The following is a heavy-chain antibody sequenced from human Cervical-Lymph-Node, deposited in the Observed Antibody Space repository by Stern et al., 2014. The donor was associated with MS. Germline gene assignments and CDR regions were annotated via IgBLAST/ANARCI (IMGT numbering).Heavy chain of an antibody. D-gene: IGHD3-3*01. CDR1: GFTFKDYA. CDR3: VRESGYYFDS. J-gene: IGHJ4*02. CDR2: IWFDGRQR. Sequence: VQLEESGGGVVQPGGSLTVSCSASGFTFKDYAMHWVRQAPGKGLEWLTMIWFDGRQRPSAESVKGRFTISRVNSRNTLYLQMRSLRVEDTAFYFCVRESGYYFDSWGPGTLLTVSS. V-gene: IGHV3-33*01.